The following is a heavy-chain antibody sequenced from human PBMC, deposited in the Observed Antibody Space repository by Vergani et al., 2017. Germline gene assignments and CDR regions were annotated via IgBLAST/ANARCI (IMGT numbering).Heavy chain of an antibody. J-gene: IGHJ6*03. CDR2: INHSGST. CDR3: ARVLSGQYRGYCSSTXCYKGRYYYYYMDV. CDR1: GGSFSGYY. Sequence: QVQLQQWGAGLLKPSETLALTCAVYGGSFSGYYWSWIRQPPGKGLEWIGEINHSGSTNYNPSLKSRVTISVDTSKNQFSLKLSSVTAADTAVYYCARVLSGQYRGYCSSTXCYKGRYYYYYMDVWGKGTTVTVSS. V-gene: IGHV4-34*01. D-gene: IGHD2-2*02.